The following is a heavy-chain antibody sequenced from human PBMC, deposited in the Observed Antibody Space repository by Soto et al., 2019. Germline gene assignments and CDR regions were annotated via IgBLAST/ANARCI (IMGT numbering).Heavy chain of an antibody. J-gene: IGHJ6*02. CDR3: ARASPVVTDV. CDR1: VGSISSGGYY. Sequence: QVQLQESGPGLVKPSQTLSLTCTVSVGSISSGGYYWIWIRQPPGKGLEWVGYIYYSGSTYYNPSLKSRVIISGDTSKNQVSLKLSSVTAADTAVYYCARASPVVTDVWGQGTTVTVSS. V-gene: IGHV4-30-4*01. D-gene: IGHD5-18*01. CDR2: IYYSGST.